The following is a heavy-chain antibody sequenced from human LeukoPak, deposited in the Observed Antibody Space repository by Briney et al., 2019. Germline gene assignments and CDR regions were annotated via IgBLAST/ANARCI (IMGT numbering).Heavy chain of an antibody. V-gene: IGHV3-23*01. CDR3: AKDSIEGSGSYYILDY. CDR2: ISGSGGST. CDR1: GFTFSSYA. Sequence: PGGSLRPSCAASGFTFSSYAMSWVRQAPGKGLEWVSAISGSGGSTYYADSVKGRFTISRDNSKNTLYLQMNSLRAEDTAVYYCAKDSIEGSGSYYILDYWGQGTLVTVSS. D-gene: IGHD3-10*01. J-gene: IGHJ4*02.